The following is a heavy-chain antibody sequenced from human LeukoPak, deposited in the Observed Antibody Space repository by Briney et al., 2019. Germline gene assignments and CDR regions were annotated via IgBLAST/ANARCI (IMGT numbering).Heavy chain of an antibody. CDR2: INPNSGGT. D-gene: IGHD6-13*01. J-gene: IGHJ5*02. CDR1: GYTFTGYY. V-gene: IGHV1-2*02. Sequence: ASVTVSCKASGYTFTGYYMHWVRQAPGQGLEWMGWINPNSGGTNYAQKFQGRVTMTRDTSISTAYMELSRLRSDDTAVYYCARDGPAADKGRNWFDPWGQGTLVTVSS. CDR3: ARDGPAADKGRNWFDP.